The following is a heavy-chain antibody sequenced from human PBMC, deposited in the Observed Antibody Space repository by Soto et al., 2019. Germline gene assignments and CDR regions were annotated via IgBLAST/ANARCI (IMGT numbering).Heavy chain of an antibody. CDR2: INPIGGRT. CDR3: ARGREGGILPWGYSAYDY. J-gene: IGHJ4*02. CDR1: GFTFTNYY. V-gene: IGHV1-46*01. D-gene: IGHD5-12*01. Sequence: ASVKVSCKASGFTFTNYYMHWVRQAPGQGLEWMGMINPIGGRTTYAQKFQGRVTMTRDTPTSTVYMELSSLRSDDTAVYYCARGREGGILPWGYSAYDYWGQGTLVTVSS.